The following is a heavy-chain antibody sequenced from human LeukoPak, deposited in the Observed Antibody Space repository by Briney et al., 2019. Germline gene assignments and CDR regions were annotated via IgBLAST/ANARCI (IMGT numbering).Heavy chain of an antibody. V-gene: IGHV3-21*01. CDR2: ISSSSSYI. Sequence: GGSLRLSCAASGFTFSSYGMHWVRQAPGKGLEWVSSISSSSSYIYYADSVKGRFTISRDNAKNSLYLQMNSLRAEDTAVYYCARDHLREGGYDLGIDYWGQGTLVTVSS. CDR3: ARDHLREGGYDLGIDY. D-gene: IGHD5-12*01. J-gene: IGHJ4*02. CDR1: GFTFSSYG.